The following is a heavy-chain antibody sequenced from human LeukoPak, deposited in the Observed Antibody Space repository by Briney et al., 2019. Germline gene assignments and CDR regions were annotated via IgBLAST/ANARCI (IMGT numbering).Heavy chain of an antibody. J-gene: IGHJ4*02. V-gene: IGHV1-69*05. CDR1: GGTFSSYA. Sequence: ASVKVSCKVSGGTFSSYAISWVRQAPGQGLEWMGGITPIFGTANYAQKFQGRVTITTDESTSTAYMELSSLRSEDTAVYYCARDRGAMAPGGSDYWGQGTLVTVSS. CDR3: ARDRGAMAPGGSDY. D-gene: IGHD3-10*01. CDR2: ITPIFGTA.